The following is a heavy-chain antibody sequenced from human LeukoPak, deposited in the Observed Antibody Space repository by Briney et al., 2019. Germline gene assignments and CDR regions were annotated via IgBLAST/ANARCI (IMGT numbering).Heavy chain of an antibody. Sequence: SVKVSCKASGGTFSSYAISWVRQAPGQGLEWMGRIIPILGIANYAQKFQGRVTITADKSTSTAYMELSSLRSEDTAVYYCASGEQWLQNYFDYWGQGTLVTVSS. CDR2: IIPILGIA. D-gene: IGHD6-19*01. J-gene: IGHJ4*02. V-gene: IGHV1-69*04. CDR1: GGTFSSYA. CDR3: ASGEQWLQNYFDY.